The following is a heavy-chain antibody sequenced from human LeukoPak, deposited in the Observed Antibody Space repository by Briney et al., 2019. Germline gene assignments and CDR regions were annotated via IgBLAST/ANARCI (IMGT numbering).Heavy chain of an antibody. V-gene: IGHV1-2*02. Sequence: ASVTVSRKASGGTFSSYAISWVRQAPGQGLEWMGWINPNSGGTNYAQKFQGRVTMTRDTSISTAYMELSRLRSDDTAVYYCARETPAYYLDYLGQGTLVTVSS. CDR3: ARETPAYYLDY. J-gene: IGHJ4*02. CDR2: INPNSGGT. CDR1: GGTFSSYA.